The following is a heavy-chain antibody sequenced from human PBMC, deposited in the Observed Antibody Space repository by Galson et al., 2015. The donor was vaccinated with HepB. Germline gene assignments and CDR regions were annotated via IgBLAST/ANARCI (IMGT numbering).Heavy chain of an antibody. CDR3: ASIVGYDSSGYWVQAFDY. J-gene: IGHJ4*02. Sequence: LRLSCAASGSTFSSYAMHWVRQAPGKGLEWVAVISYDGSNKYYADSVKGRFTISRDNSKNTLYLQMNSLRAEDTAVYYCASIVGYDSSGYWVQAFDYWGRGTLVTVSS. D-gene: IGHD3-22*01. CDR2: ISYDGSNK. V-gene: IGHV3-30*04. CDR1: GSTFSSYA.